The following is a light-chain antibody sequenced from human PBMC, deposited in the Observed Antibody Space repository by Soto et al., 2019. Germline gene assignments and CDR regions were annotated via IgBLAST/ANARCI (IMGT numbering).Light chain of an antibody. Sequence: QSVLTQPASVSGSPGQSITISCTGTNGDVGSYDLVSWYQRYPGEAPKLIIYEVNKRPSGISNRFSGSKSGNTASLTISGLQAEDEAEYDCCSYAGSNSLIFGGGTKVT. V-gene: IGLV2-23*02. CDR2: EVN. CDR1: NGDVGSYDL. CDR3: CSYAGSNSLI. J-gene: IGLJ2*01.